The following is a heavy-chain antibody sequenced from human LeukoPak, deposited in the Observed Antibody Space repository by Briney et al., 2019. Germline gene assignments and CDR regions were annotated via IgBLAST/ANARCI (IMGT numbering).Heavy chain of an antibody. J-gene: IGHJ6*02. CDR1: GFTFGTYI. CDR3: ARCGRIWYYYGMDV. V-gene: IGHV3-48*01. Sequence: GGSLRLSCASSGFTFGTYIMNSVGPAAGKGLQGVSYICSISCNMYYADSAKGRFTSFRDNSKNTLYPQMNSLSAEDTAVYYCARCGRIWYYYGMDVWGQGPTVTVSS. CDR2: ICSISCNM. D-gene: IGHD1-26*01.